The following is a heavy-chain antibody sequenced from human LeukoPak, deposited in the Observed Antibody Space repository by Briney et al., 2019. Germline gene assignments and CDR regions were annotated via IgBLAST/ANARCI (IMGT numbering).Heavy chain of an antibody. D-gene: IGHD6-13*01. CDR3: ARGSEQQLVPDY. V-gene: IGHV3-64*01. CDR2: ISSNGGST. Sequence: GGSLRLSCAASGFTFSSYAMHWVRQAPGKGLEYVSAISSNGGSTYYANSVKGRFTISRDNSKNTLYLQMGSLRAEDMAVYYCARGSEQQLVPDYWGQGTLVTVSS. CDR1: GFTFSSYA. J-gene: IGHJ4*02.